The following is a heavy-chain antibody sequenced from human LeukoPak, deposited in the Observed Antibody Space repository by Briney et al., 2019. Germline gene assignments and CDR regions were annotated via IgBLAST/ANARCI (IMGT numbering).Heavy chain of an antibody. CDR1: GGSFSGYY. Sequence: SETLSLTCAVYGGSFSGYYWSWIRQPPGKGLEWIGEIKHSGSTNYNPSLRSRVTISVDTSKNQFSLKLSSVTAADTAVYYCARAPSGYCSSTSCLSTAFFPRPYYFDYWGQGTLVTVSS. J-gene: IGHJ4*02. CDR3: ARAPSGYCSSTSCLSTAFFPRPYYFDY. V-gene: IGHV4-34*01. CDR2: IKHSGST. D-gene: IGHD2-2*01.